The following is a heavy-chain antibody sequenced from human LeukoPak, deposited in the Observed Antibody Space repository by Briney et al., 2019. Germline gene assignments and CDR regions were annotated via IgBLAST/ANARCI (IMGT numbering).Heavy chain of an antibody. D-gene: IGHD3-16*01. V-gene: IGHV3-23*01. J-gene: IGHJ4*02. Sequence: GGSLRLSCAASGFTFSSYAMSWVRQAPGEGLEWVSAISGSGGSTYYADSVKGRFTISRDNSKNTLYLQMNSLRAEDTAVYYCAKGETTYYDYVWGSYVYDYWGQGTLVTVSS. CDR2: ISGSGGST. CDR3: AKGETTYYDYVWGSYVYDY. CDR1: GFTFSSYA.